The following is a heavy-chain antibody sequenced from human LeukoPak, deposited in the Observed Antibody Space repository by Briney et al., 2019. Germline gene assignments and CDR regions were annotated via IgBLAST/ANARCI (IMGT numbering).Heavy chain of an antibody. CDR2: IWSDENNN. J-gene: IGHJ4*02. CDR1: GYTFSNYS. Sequence: GGSLRLSCAASGYTFSNYSMHWVRQAPGKGLEWVAIIWSDENNNYYPDSVKGRFTISRDNSNNTLYLQMNTQRAEDRAMYYWARDRRRGDIRAWPRGPEYWGEGSLVSVPS. CDR3: ARDRRRGDIRAWPRGPEY. V-gene: IGHV3-33*01. D-gene: IGHD3-16*01.